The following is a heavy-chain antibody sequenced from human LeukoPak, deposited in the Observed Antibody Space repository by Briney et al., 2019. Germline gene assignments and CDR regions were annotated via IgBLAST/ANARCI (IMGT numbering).Heavy chain of an antibody. Sequence: ASVKVSCKASGYTFTSYDINWVRQAPGQGLEWMGWMNPNSGNTGYAQKFQGRVTMTRNTSISTAYMELSSLRSEDTAVYYCARGRRNRSGSYYFDYWGQGTLVTVSS. D-gene: IGHD1-26*01. CDR3: ARGRRNRSGSYYFDY. CDR1: GYTFTSYD. V-gene: IGHV1-8*01. J-gene: IGHJ4*02. CDR2: MNPNSGNT.